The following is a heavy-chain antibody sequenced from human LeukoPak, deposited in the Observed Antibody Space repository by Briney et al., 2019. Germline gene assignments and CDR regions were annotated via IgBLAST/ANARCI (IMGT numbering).Heavy chain of an antibody. CDR2: INHSGST. J-gene: IGHJ4*02. V-gene: IGHV4-34*01. CDR3: ARWGYYYDGSGLDY. D-gene: IGHD3-22*01. Sequence: SETLSLTCTVSGESIKSFYWSRIRQPPGKGLEWIGEINHSGSTNYNPSLKSRVTISVDKSKNQFSLKLSSVTAADTAVYYCARWGYYYDGSGLDYWGQGTLVTVSS. CDR1: GESIKSFY.